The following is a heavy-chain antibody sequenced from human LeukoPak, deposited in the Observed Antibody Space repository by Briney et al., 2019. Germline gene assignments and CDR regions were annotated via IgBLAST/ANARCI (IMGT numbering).Heavy chain of an antibody. CDR3: AKDPDYDILTGTTFDY. D-gene: IGHD3-9*01. J-gene: IGHJ4*02. V-gene: IGHV3-23*01. CDR1: GFTFSSYA. CDR2: ISGSGAST. Sequence: GGSLRLSCAASGFTFSSYAMSWVRQAPGKGLEWVSTISGSGASTYYADSVKGRFTISRDNTKNTLYLQVNSLRAEDTALYYCAKDPDYDILTGTTFDYWGQGTLVTVSS.